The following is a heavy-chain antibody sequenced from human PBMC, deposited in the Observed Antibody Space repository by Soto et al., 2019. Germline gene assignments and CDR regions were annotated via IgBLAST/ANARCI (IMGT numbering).Heavy chain of an antibody. Sequence: GGSLRLSCAGSGLTFSNYAMTWVRQAPGKGLEWVSTTRSNGEYTYYADSGKGRFTVSRDNSQNALFLEMSSLRAEDTVVYYCAKDSMTVAVSASRVYGMDVWGQGTTVTVSS. D-gene: IGHD2-2*01. V-gene: IGHV3-23*01. J-gene: IGHJ6*02. CDR3: AKDSMTVAVSASRVYGMDV. CDR2: TRSNGEYT. CDR1: GLTFSNYA.